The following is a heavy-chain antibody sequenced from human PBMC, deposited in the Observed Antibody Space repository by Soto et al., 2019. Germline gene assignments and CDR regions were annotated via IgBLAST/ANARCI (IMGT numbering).Heavy chain of an antibody. Sequence: ASVKVSCKISGHTLSELSMNWVRQAPGKGLGWLGGFDPEDGETSYARKFQGRVTMTEDTSANTAYMDLSSLTSDDTAVYYCANHGDFAAFDYWGQGTLVTVSS. CDR3: ANHGDFAAFDY. CDR1: GHTLSELS. CDR2: FDPEDGET. J-gene: IGHJ4*02. D-gene: IGHD4-17*01. V-gene: IGHV1-24*01.